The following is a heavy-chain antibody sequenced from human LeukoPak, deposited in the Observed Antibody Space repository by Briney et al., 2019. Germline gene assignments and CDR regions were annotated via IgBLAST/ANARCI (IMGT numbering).Heavy chain of an antibody. V-gene: IGHV4-38-2*02. CDR3: ARHGDYYDSSAYYVA. CDR2: IYHSGST. J-gene: IGHJ5*02. D-gene: IGHD3-22*01. CDR1: GYSISSGYY. Sequence: SETLSLTCTVSGYSISSGYYWGWIRQPPGKGLEWIGSIYHSGSTYYNPSLKSRVTISVDTSKNQFSLKLSSVTAADTAVYYCARHGDYYDSSAYYVAWGQGTLVTVSS.